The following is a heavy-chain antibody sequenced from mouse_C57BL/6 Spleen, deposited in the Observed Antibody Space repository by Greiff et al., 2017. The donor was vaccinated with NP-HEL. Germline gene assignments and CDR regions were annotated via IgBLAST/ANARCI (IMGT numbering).Heavy chain of an antibody. CDR3: ARLNDDGYYYAMDY. V-gene: IGHV1-64*01. CDR1: GYTFTSYW. CDR2: IHPNSGST. J-gene: IGHJ4*01. Sequence: QVQLKQPGAELVKPGASVKLSCKASGYTFTSYWMHWVKQRPGQGLEWIGMIHPNSGSTNYNEKFKSKATLTVDKSSSTAYMQLSSLTSEDSAVYYCARLNDDGYYYAMDYWGQGTSVTVSS. D-gene: IGHD2-12*01.